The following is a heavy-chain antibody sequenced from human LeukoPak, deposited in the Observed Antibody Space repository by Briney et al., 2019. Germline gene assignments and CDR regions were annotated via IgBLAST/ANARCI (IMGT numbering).Heavy chain of an antibody. CDR2: IYYTGST. CDR1: GYSISSGYY. V-gene: IGHV4-38-2*01. CDR3: ARTSVHDAFDI. Sequence: SETLSLTCAVSGYSISSGYYWGWIRQPPGKGPEWIGSIYYTGSTYYNPSLKSRATISVDTSKNQFSLKLSSVTAADTAVYYCARTSVHDAFDIWGQGTMVTVSS. J-gene: IGHJ3*02. D-gene: IGHD6-19*01.